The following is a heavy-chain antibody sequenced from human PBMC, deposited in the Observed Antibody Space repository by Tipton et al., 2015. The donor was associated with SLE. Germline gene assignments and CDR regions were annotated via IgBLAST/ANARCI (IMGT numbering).Heavy chain of an antibody. CDR2: IYYSGST. Sequence: TLSLTCTVSGGSVSSGSYYWSWIRQPPGKGLEWIGYIYYSGSTNYNPSLKSRVTISVDTSKKQFTLKMSSVTAADTAIYYCARRKQLASFDLWGQGTLVTVSS. D-gene: IGHD6-6*01. CDR3: ARRKQLASFDL. V-gene: IGHV4-61*01. CDR1: GGSVSSGSYY. J-gene: IGHJ4*02.